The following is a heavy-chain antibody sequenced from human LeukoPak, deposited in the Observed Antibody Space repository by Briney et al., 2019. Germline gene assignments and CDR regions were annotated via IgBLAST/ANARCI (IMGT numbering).Heavy chain of an antibody. D-gene: IGHD3-10*01. CDR2: ISAYNGNT. CDR1: GYTFTSYG. V-gene: IGHV1-18*01. J-gene: IGHJ5*02. CDR3: ARGPVPPGDWFDP. Sequence: AAVTVSCKASGYTFTSYGISWVGQAPGQGGEGMGWISAYNGNTNYAQKLQGRVTMTTDTSTSTAYMELRSLRSDDTAVYYCARGPVPPGDWFDPWGQGTLVTVSS.